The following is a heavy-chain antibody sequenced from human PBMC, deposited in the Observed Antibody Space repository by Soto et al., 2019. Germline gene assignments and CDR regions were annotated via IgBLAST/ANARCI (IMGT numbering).Heavy chain of an antibody. Sequence: ASVKVSCKASGYSFTSYDINWVRQATGQGLEWMGWMNPNSGNTGYAQKFQGRVTMTRNTSISTAYMELSSLRSEDTAVYYCARAYGFWSGSSSNWFDPWGQGTLVTVAS. V-gene: IGHV1-8*01. J-gene: IGHJ5*02. CDR3: ARAYGFWSGSSSNWFDP. D-gene: IGHD3-3*01. CDR2: MNPNSGNT. CDR1: GYSFTSYD.